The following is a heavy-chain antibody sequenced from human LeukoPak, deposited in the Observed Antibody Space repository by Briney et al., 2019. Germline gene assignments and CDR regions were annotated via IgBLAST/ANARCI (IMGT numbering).Heavy chain of an antibody. D-gene: IGHD3-22*01. V-gene: IGHV1-46*01. CDR1: GYTFTSYY. CDR3: ATRYDSSGYY. CDR2: INPSGGST. Sequence: ASVKVSCKASGYTFTSYYMHWVRQAPGQGLEWMGIINPSGGSTSYAQKFQGRVTMTEDTSTDTAYMELSSLRSEDTAVYYCATRYDSSGYYWGQGTLVTVSS. J-gene: IGHJ4*02.